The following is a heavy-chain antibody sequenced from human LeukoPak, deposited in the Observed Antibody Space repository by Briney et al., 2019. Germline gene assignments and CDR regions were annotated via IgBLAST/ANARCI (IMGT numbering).Heavy chain of an antibody. J-gene: IGHJ4*02. V-gene: IGHV3-11*01. Sequence: GGSLRLSCAASGFTFSDYYMSWIRQAPGKGLEWVSYISDSGSSIYYADSVKGRFTISRDNAKNSLYLQMNSLRAEDTAVYYCARFAAMLPYFDYWGQGTLVTVSS. CDR2: ISDSGSSI. D-gene: IGHD5-18*01. CDR3: ARFAAMLPYFDY. CDR1: GFTFSDYY.